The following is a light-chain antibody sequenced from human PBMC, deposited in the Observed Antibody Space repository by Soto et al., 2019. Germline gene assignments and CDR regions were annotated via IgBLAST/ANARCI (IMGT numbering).Light chain of an antibody. Sequence: QSALTQPPSASGSLGPSVTISCTGTRRDVGGYNFVSWYQQHPGKAPRLMIPDVNERPSGVPDRFSGSKSGNTASLTVSGLQAEDEADYYCSSYAGRDNVIFGGGTKVTVL. CDR3: SSYAGRDNVI. V-gene: IGLV2-8*01. CDR2: DVN. J-gene: IGLJ2*01. CDR1: RRDVGGYNF.